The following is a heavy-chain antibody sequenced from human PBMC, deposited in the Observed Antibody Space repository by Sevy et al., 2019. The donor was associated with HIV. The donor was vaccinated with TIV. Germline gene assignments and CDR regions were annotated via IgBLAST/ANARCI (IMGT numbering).Heavy chain of an antibody. CDR2: IIPLLGTA. V-gene: IGHV1-69*13. Sequence: ASVKVSCKASGGTFTSYAISWVRQSPGLGLEWMGGIIPLLGTANYAQQFQGRVTITADESTSTVYMELSSLRSEDTAMYYCARDNLAVAGRGWFDPWGQGTLVTVSS. CDR3: ARDNLAVAGRGWFDP. CDR1: GGTFTSYA. D-gene: IGHD6-19*01. J-gene: IGHJ5*02.